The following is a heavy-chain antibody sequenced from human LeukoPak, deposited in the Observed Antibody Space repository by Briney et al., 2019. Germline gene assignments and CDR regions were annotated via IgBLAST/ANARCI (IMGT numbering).Heavy chain of an antibody. D-gene: IGHD4-17*01. Sequence: ASVKVSCKASGGAFSSYAISGVRQAPGQGLEWMGRIIPIFGIANYAQKFQGRVTITADKSTSTAYMELSSLRSEDTAVYYCARERMTTVTRRALDYWGQGTLVTVSS. CDR2: IIPIFGIA. CDR1: GGAFSSYA. V-gene: IGHV1-69*04. CDR3: ARERMTTVTRRALDY. J-gene: IGHJ4*02.